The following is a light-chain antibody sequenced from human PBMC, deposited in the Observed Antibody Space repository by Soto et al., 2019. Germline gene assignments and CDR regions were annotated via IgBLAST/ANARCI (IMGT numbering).Light chain of an antibody. V-gene: IGLV1-40*01. CDR2: GNS. CDR3: QSYDSSLRGWV. J-gene: IGLJ3*02. CDR1: SSNIGAGYD. Sequence: QSVLTQPPSVSGAPGQRVTISCTGSSSNIGAGYDVQWYQQLPGTAPKLLIYGNSNRPSGVPDRFSGSKSGTSASLAITGLQAEDEADYYCQSYDSSLRGWVFGGGTKLTVL.